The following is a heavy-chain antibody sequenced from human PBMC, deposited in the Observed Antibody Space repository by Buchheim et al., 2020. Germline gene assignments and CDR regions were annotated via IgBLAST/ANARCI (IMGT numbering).Heavy chain of an antibody. V-gene: IGHV3-48*03. D-gene: IGHD6-19*01. Sequence: EVQLVESGGGLVQPGGSLRLSCAASGFTFSSYEMNWVRQAPGKGLEWVSYISSSGSTIYYAYSVKGRFTISRDNAKNSLYLQMNSLRAEDTAVYYCARETVLAGKGHRYFDYWGQGTL. CDR2: ISSSGSTI. CDR3: ARETVLAGKGHRYFDY. J-gene: IGHJ4*02. CDR1: GFTFSSYE.